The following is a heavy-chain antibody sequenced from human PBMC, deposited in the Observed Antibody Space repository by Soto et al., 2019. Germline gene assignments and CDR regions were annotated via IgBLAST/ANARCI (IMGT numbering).Heavy chain of an antibody. V-gene: IGHV3-30*18. CDR3: AKVSTHYTSSWYPFPYYYSGMDV. Sequence: GGSLRLSCEASGFTFSSDGMHWVRQAPGKGVERVAVISYDGSNKYYADSVKGRFTISRDNSKNTLYLQINSLRGEDTAVHYGAKVSTHYTSSWYPFPYYYSGMDVWGQGPTVTVSS. CDR2: ISYDGSNK. J-gene: IGHJ6*02. D-gene: IGHD6-13*01. CDR1: GFTFSSDG.